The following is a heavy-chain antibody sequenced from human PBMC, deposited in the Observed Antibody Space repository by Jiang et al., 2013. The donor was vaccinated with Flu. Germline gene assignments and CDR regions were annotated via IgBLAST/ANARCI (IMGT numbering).Heavy chain of an antibody. V-gene: IGHV3-53*01. D-gene: IGHD1-20*01. Sequence: GKGLEWVSVIYSGGSTYYADSVKGRFTISRDNSKNTLYLQMNSLRAEDTAVYYCARDAGFITGTQPGDYWGQGTLVTVSS. J-gene: IGHJ4*02. CDR3: ARDAGFITGTQPGDY. CDR2: IYSGGST.